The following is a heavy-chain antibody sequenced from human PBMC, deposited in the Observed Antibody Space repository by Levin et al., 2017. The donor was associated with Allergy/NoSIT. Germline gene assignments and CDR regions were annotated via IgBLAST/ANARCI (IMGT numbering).Heavy chain of an antibody. Sequence: SETLSLTCTVSGGTFSSGGYYWSWVRQRPGMGLEWLGYIYHGGVTKYNRGYEGRVDISMNMSKNQLSLKLMSATATDTAIYYCTRDGGSGSFYNRPFDLWGQGTLVTVSS. CDR2: IYHGGVT. D-gene: IGHD3-10*01. CDR3: TRDGGSGSFYNRPFDL. CDR1: GGTFSSGGYY. J-gene: IGHJ4*02. V-gene: IGHV4-31*03.